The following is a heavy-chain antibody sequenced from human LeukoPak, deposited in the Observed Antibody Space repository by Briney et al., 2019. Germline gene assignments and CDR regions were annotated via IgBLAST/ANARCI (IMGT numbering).Heavy chain of an antibody. J-gene: IGHJ4*02. CDR2: LNGGRT. V-gene: IGHV3-23*01. D-gene: IGHD2-2*03. CDR1: GFTFSNYA. Sequence: GGSLRLSCVASGFTFSNYAMSWVRQAPGKGLEWIAALNGGRTIFQDSVRGRFTISRDNSKNTLYLQLNSLRGDDTAVYYCVKEVAGYGYFDYWGRGTLVTVSS. CDR3: VKEVAGYGYFDY.